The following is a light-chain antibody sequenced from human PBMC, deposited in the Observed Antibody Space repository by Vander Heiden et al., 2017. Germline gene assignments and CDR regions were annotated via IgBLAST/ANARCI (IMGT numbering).Light chain of an antibody. J-gene: IGKJ2*01. CDR1: QSLLHRNGYNY. V-gene: IGKV2-28*01. CDR2: WGS. CDR3: MQALQTPYT. Sequence: IVVTQSPLSLPVTPGEPASISCRSSQSLLHRNGYNYFHWFLQKPGQSPQLLIYWGSNRASGVPDRFSGSGSGRYFTLQISRVEAEDVGVYYCMQALQTPYTFGQGTKLVIK.